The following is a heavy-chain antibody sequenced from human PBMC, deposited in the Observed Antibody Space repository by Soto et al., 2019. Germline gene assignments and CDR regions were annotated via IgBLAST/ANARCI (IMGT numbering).Heavy chain of an antibody. V-gene: IGHV1-18*01. CDR1: GFNFTSYG. CDR2: VSAYNAYT. CDR3: ARGKSIAVPEGS. Sequence: QVQLVQSGAEVKKPGASVKVSCKGSGFNFTSYGFNWVRQAPGQGLEWVGWVSAYNAYTNSAQNFQHRLIMTTDTSTNTAYMELGGLRPDDTALYYCARGKSIAVPEGSWGQGTLVTVSS. D-gene: IGHD6-19*01. J-gene: IGHJ5*02.